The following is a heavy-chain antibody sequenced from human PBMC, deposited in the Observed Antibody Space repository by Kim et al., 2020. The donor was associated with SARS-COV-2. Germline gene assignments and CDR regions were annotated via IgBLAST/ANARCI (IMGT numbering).Heavy chain of an antibody. Sequence: ASVKVSCKVSGYTLTELSMHWVRQAPGKGLEWMGGFDAEDGETIYAQKFQGRVTMTEDTSTDTAYMELSSLRSEDTAVYYCATGGDTAMAYYFDYWGQGTLVTVSS. D-gene: IGHD5-18*01. CDR2: FDAEDGET. V-gene: IGHV1-24*01. CDR3: ATGGDTAMAYYFDY. CDR1: GYTLTELS. J-gene: IGHJ4*02.